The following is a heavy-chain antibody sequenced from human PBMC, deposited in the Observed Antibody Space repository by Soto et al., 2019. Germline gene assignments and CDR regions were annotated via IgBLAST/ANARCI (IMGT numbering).Heavy chain of an antibody. Sequence: EVQLLESGGGLVQRGGSLRLSCAASGFSFSMFAMSWVRQSPGRGLEWVSGVGGSNDDTHYADSVKGRFTIFRDNFRNTLFLQMNSLRVEDTAVYYCAKDRVDHNSVWDPFDIWGQGTMVTVSS. CDR2: VGGSNDDT. CDR1: GFSFSMFA. J-gene: IGHJ3*02. CDR3: AKDRVDHNSVWDPFDI. V-gene: IGHV3-23*01. D-gene: IGHD2-15*01.